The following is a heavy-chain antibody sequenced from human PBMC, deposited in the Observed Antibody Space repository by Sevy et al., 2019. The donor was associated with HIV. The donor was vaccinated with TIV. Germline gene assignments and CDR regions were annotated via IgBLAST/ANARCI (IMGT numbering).Heavy chain of an antibody. Sequence: GGFLRLSCAASGFTFNIYSMSWVRQTPGKGLEWVATLSFGCGKINHADSVKDRFTMSRDDSKNAVYLQMNNLRVEYTAIYYCAREGCTKPHDYWGQGTLVTVS. CDR3: AREGCTKPHDY. D-gene: IGHD2-8*01. CDR1: GFTFNIYS. J-gene: IGHJ4*02. CDR2: LSFGCGKI. V-gene: IGHV3-23*01.